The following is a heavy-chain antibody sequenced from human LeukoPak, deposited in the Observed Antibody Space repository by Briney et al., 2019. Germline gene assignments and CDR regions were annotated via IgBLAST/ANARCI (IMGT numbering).Heavy chain of an antibody. CDR2: INPNSGGT. CDR3: ARDRGIDYYGSESYYRHYYYYMDV. J-gene: IGHJ6*03. Sequence: EASVKVSCKASGYTFTGYYMHWVRQAPGQGLEWMGWINPNSGGTNYAQKFQGRVTMTRDTSISTAYMELSRLRSDDTAVYYCARDRGIDYYGSESYYRHYYYYMDVWGKGTTVTVSS. V-gene: IGHV1-2*02. D-gene: IGHD3-10*01. CDR1: GYTFTGYY.